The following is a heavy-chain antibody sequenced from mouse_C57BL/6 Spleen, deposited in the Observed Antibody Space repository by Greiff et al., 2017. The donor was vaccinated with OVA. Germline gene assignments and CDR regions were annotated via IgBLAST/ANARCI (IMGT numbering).Heavy chain of an antibody. CDR1: GYSITSGYY. Sequence: VQLQQSGPGLVKPSQSLSLTCSVTGYSITSGYYWNWIRQFPGNKLEWMGYISYDGSNNYNPSLKNRISITRDTSKNQFFLKLNSVTTEDTATYYCARDANWGYFDYWGQGTTLTVSS. J-gene: IGHJ2*01. D-gene: IGHD4-1*01. CDR2: ISYDGSN. V-gene: IGHV3-6*01. CDR3: ARDANWGYFDY.